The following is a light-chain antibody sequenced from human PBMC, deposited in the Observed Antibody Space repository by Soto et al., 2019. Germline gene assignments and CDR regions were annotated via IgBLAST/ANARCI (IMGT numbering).Light chain of an antibody. Sequence: QVAQSPGSLSASVGERFTITCRASRSIGNNLNWYQQRPGKAPQLLIYAASSLQSGVPSRFSGSSSGTDFTLPINGLHPEDFATYYCQQSFSPHMAFGQGTRLEIK. V-gene: IGKV1-39*01. CDR2: AAS. J-gene: IGKJ5*01. CDR3: QQSFSPHMA. CDR1: RSIGNN.